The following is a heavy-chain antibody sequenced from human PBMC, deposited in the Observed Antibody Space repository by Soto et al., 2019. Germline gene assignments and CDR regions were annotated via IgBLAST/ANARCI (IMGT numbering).Heavy chain of an antibody. CDR2: IYYSGST. V-gene: IGHV4-59*08. J-gene: IGHJ4*02. CDR1: GLSISRYY. D-gene: IGHD2-21*01. Sequence: PSETLSLTCTVSGLSISRYYWSWVRQPPGKGLEGIGYIYYSGSTNYNPSLKSRVTISVDTSKNQFSLKLSSVTAADTAVYYCARHTGWGSRYDYWGQGTLVTVSS. CDR3: ARHTGWGSRYDY.